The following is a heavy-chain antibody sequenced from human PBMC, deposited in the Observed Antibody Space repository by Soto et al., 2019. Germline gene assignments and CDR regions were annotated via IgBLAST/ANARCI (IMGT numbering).Heavy chain of an antibody. CDR2: TYYRSKWYN. D-gene: IGHD6-13*01. Sequence: SQSLSLTCAISGDSVSSDSAAWNWIRQSPSRGLEWLGWTYYRSKWYNDYAVSVKSRITINPDTPKNQFSLQLNSVTPEDTAVYYCARDLAAAGTQRQESWFDPWGQGTLVTVSS. V-gene: IGHV6-1*01. CDR1: GDSVSSDSAA. CDR3: ARDLAAAGTQRQESWFDP. J-gene: IGHJ5*02.